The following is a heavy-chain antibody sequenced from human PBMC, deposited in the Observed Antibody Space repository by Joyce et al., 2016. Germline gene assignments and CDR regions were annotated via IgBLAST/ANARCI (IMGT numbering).Heavy chain of an antibody. CDR1: GFPFHTCW. CDR3: ARDKHCSSNSCLGLGNWFDP. J-gene: IGHJ5*01. Sequence: VHLEESGGDLVQPGGSLRLSCAVSGFPFHTCWMRWVRRAPGKGVEWFSRINLDGTATTYAGSVMGRFTVSRDNAKDTLYLEMNSLRVEDTAVYYCARDKHCSSNSCLGLGNWFDPWGQGTLVTVSS. V-gene: IGHV3-74*01. D-gene: IGHD2/OR15-2a*01. CDR2: INLDGTAT.